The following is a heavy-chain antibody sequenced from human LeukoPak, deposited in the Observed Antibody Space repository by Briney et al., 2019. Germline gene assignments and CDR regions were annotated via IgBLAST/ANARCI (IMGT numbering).Heavy chain of an antibody. V-gene: IGHV4-30-4*08. D-gene: IGHD6-13*01. CDR2: IYYSGST. J-gene: IGHJ4*02. CDR3: ARLTERSAAVDY. Sequence: PSETLSLTCTVSGGSISSGDYYWSWIRQPPGKGLEWIGYIYYSGSTYYNPSLKSRVTISVDKSKNQFSLKLSSVTAADTAVYYCARLTERSAAVDYWGQGTLVTVSS. CDR1: GGSISSGDYY.